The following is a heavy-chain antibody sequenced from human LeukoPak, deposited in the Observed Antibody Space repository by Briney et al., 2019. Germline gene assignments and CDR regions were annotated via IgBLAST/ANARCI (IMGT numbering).Heavy chain of an antibody. CDR3: ARDGGYYYDSSGYDTSFDY. J-gene: IGHJ4*02. Sequence: GASVKVSCEASGGTFSSYAISWVRQAPGQGLEWMGGIIPIFGTANYAQKFQGRVTITADESTSTAYMELSSLRSEDTAVYYCARDGGYYYDSSGYDTSFDYWGQGTLVTVSS. CDR1: GGTFSSYA. V-gene: IGHV1-69*01. D-gene: IGHD3-22*01. CDR2: IIPIFGTA.